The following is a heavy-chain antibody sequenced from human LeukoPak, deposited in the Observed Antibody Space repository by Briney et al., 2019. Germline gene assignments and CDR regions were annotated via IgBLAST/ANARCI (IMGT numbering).Heavy chain of an antibody. CDR3: ARVTSHYDILTGYSTSPIYYYYYGMDV. CDR1: GGTFSSYA. CDR2: IIPIFGTA. Sequence: SVKVSCKASGGTFSSYAISWVRQAPGQGLEWMGGIIPIFGTANYAQKFQGRVTITADESTSTAYMELSSLRSEDTAVYYCARVTSHYDILTGYSTSPIYYYYYGMDVWGQGTTVTVSS. V-gene: IGHV1-69*13. J-gene: IGHJ6*02. D-gene: IGHD3-9*01.